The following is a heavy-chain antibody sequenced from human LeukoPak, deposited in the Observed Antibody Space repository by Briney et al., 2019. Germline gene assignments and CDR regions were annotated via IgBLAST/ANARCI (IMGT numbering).Heavy chain of an antibody. CDR1: GFTFSSYS. J-gene: IGHJ5*02. CDR2: ISSSSSTI. V-gene: IGHV3-48*01. CDR3: AKVAQGYCSSTSCPNWFDP. Sequence: PGGSLRLSCAASGFTFSSYSMNWVRQAPGKGLEWVSYISSSSSTIYYADSVKGRFTISRDNAKNSLYLQMNSLRAEDTAVYYCAKVAQGYCSSTSCPNWFDPWGQGTLVTVSS. D-gene: IGHD2-2*01.